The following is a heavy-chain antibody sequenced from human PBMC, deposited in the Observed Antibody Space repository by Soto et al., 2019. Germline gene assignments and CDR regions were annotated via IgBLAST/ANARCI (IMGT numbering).Heavy chain of an antibody. Sequence: QVQLRESGPGLVKPSQTLSLTCTVSGGSINSGGYYWNWIRQHPGKGLEWIGYMYYSGSTYYNPYLWSRVIISADASANHFSLKLSYVTAADTAVYFCARGYRQSGYSSSWVFDYWCQGTLVNVSS. D-gene: IGHD6-13*01. CDR3: ARGYRQSGYSSSWVFDY. J-gene: IGHJ4*02. CDR1: GGSINSGGYY. CDR2: MYYSGST. V-gene: IGHV4-31*03.